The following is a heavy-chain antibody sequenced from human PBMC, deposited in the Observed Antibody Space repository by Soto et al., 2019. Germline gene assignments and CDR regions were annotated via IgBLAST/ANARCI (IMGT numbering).Heavy chain of an antibody. CDR3: AKLTKYSSSWHRNYYYYYGMDL. J-gene: IGHJ6*02. Sequence: QLLESGGGLVQPGGSLRLSCAASAFPFSTYAMSWVRRAPGKGLEWVSIISVSGGSTYSADPVKGRFTISRDNSKNTLYLQMDSLRADDTAVYYCAKLTKYSSSWHRNYYYYYGMDLWGQGTTVTVS. CDR2: ISVSGGST. V-gene: IGHV3-23*01. CDR1: AFPFSTYA. D-gene: IGHD2-2*01.